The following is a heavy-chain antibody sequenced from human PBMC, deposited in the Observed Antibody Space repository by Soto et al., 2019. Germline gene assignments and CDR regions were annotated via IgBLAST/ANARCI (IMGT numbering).Heavy chain of an antibody. V-gene: IGHV3-23*01. CDR2: ISGSGGGT. CDR1: GFTFGNYA. J-gene: IGHJ5*02. Sequence: GGSLRLSCAASGFTFGNYAMTWVRQAPGKGLECVSRISGSGGGTYYADSVKGRFTISRDNSENTLYLHLNSLRVEDTAIYYWAKQHAAWPSNWLDAWGQGALVTVSS. CDR3: AKQHAAWPSNWLDA.